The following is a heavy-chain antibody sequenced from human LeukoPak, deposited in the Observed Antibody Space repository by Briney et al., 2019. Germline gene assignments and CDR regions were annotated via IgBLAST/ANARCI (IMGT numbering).Heavy chain of an antibody. CDR3: AKDSWGLYGGLYYFDY. Sequence: PGGSLRLSCAASGFTFSSYAMSWVRQAPGKGLEWVSAISGSGGSTYYADSVKGRFTISRDNSKNTLYLQMNSLRAEDTAVYYRAKDSWGLYGGLYYFDYWGQGTLVTVSS. J-gene: IGHJ4*02. V-gene: IGHV3-23*01. CDR2: ISGSGGST. D-gene: IGHD4/OR15-4a*01. CDR1: GFTFSSYA.